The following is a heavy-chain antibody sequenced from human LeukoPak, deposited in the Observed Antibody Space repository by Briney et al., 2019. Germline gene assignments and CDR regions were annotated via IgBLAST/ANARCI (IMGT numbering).Heavy chain of an antibody. Sequence: NPGESLKISCKGSGYSFTTYWISWVRQMPGKGLEWMGRIDPTDSHTDYGPSFQGHVTISADKSISTAYLQWSSLKASDSAMYYCARDYGDRSGYTFDIWGQGTMVTVSS. D-gene: IGHD4-17*01. CDR3: ARDYGDRSGYTFDI. J-gene: IGHJ3*02. V-gene: IGHV5-10-1*01. CDR1: GYSFTTYW. CDR2: IDPTDSHT.